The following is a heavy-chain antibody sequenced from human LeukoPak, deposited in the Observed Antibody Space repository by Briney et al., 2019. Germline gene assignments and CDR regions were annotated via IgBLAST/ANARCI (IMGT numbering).Heavy chain of an antibody. CDR1: GGSISSSSYY. CDR3: ARGTYYYDSSGYYWDY. J-gene: IGHJ4*02. Sequence: PSETLSLTCTVSGGSISSSSYYWGWIRQPPGKGLEWIGSIYYSGSTYYNTSLKSRVTISVDTSKNQFSLKLSSVTAADTAVYYCARGTYYYDSSGYYWDYWGQGTLVTVSS. D-gene: IGHD3-22*01. V-gene: IGHV4-39*07. CDR2: IYYSGST.